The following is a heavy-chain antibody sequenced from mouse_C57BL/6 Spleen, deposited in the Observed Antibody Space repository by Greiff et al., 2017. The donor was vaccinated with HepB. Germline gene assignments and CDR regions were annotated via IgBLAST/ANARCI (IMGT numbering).Heavy chain of an antibody. CDR2: INPGSGGT. J-gene: IGHJ1*03. V-gene: IGHV1-54*01. CDR1: GYAFTNYL. Sequence: QVQLQQSGAELVRPGTSVKVSCKASGYAFTNYLIEWIKQMPGQGLEWIGVINPGSGGTNYNEKFKGKATLTADKSSSTAYMQLSSLTSEDSAVYFCARSDGSSPWYFDVWGTGTTVTVSS. CDR3: ARSDGSSPWYFDV. D-gene: IGHD1-1*01.